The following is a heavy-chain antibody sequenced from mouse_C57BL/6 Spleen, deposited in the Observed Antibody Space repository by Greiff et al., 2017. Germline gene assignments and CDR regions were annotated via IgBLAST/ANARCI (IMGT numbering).Heavy chain of an antibody. CDR3: ARGTTVVDYFDY. V-gene: IGHV5-17*01. J-gene: IGHJ2*01. Sequence: DVMLVESGGGLVKPGGSLKLSCAASGFTFSDYGMHWVRQAPEKGLEWVAYISSGSSTIYYADTVKGRFTISRDNAKNTLFLQMTSLRSEDTAMYYCARGTTVVDYFDYWGQGTTLTVSS. CDR2: ISSGSSTI. D-gene: IGHD1-1*01. CDR1: GFTFSDYG.